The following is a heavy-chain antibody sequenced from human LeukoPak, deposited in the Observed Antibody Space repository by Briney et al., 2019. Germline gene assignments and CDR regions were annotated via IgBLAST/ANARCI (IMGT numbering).Heavy chain of an antibody. CDR2: IYYSGST. Sequence: PSETLSLTCTVSGGSISSGGYYWSWIRQHPGKGLEWIGYIYYSGSTYYNPCLKSRVTISVDTSKNQFSLKLSSVTAADTDAYYCAAFWSGYSRVYYFDYGGQGPLVTVSS. V-gene: IGHV4-31*03. D-gene: IGHD3-3*01. J-gene: IGHJ4*02. CDR1: GGSISSGGYY. CDR3: AAFWSGYSRVYYFDY.